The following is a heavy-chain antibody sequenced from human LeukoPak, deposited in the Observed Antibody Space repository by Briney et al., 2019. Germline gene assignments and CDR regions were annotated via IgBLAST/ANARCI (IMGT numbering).Heavy chain of an antibody. V-gene: IGHV4-39*07. Sequence: SETLSLTCTVSGASISSTIYYWGWIRQPPGKGLEWIGSVFYSENTYYNPSLKSRVTIAVDTSKNQFSLNLNSVTAADTAVYFCASGPWVTPFDYWGQGTLVPVSS. CDR1: GASISSTIYY. CDR3: ASGPWVTPFDY. D-gene: IGHD2-21*02. J-gene: IGHJ4*02. CDR2: VFYSENT.